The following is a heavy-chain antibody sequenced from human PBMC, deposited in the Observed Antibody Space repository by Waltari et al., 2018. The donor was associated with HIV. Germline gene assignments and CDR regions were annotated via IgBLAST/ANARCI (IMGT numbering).Heavy chain of an antibody. J-gene: IGHJ6*02. D-gene: IGHD1-26*01. Sequence: QVHPQESGPGLVKPSEALSPTCSVAGDSLIHYYCSWVRQSPEKGLEWIGYSFYGGDTNYNPSLKSRATISIDPSASQLSLKINSVTAADSGVYYCARPIRGSGVGAFHVWGQGTTVIVSS. CDR3: ARPIRGSGVGAFHV. CDR1: GDSLIHYY. CDR2: SFYGGDT. V-gene: IGHV4-59*08.